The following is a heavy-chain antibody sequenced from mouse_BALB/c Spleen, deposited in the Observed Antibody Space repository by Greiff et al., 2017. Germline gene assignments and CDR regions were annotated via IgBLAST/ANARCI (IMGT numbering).Heavy chain of an antibody. Sequence: VKLVESGPGLVAPSQSLSITCTVSGFSLTSYDISWIRQPPGKGLEWLGVIWTGGGTNYNSAFMSRLSISKDNSKSQVFLKMNSLQTDDTAIYYCVRVGYAMDYWGQGTSVTVSS. CDR2: IWTGGGT. V-gene: IGHV2-9-2*01. CDR3: VRVGYAMDY. J-gene: IGHJ4*01. CDR1: GFSLTSYD.